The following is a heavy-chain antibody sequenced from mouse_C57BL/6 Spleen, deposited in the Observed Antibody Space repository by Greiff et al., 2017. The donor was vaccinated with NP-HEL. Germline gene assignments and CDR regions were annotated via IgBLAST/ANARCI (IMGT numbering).Heavy chain of an antibody. Sequence: VQLQQSGPELVKPGASVEIPCKASGYTFTDYNMDWVKQSHGKSLEWIGDINPNNGGTIYNQKFKGKATLTVDKSSSTAYMELRSLTSEDTAVYYCATVVAKYYAMDYWGQGTSVTVSS. D-gene: IGHD1-1*01. V-gene: IGHV1-18*01. J-gene: IGHJ4*01. CDR1: GYTFTDYN. CDR3: ATVVAKYYAMDY. CDR2: INPNNGGT.